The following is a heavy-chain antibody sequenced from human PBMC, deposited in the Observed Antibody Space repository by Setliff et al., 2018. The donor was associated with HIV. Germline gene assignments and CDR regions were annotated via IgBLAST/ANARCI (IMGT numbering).Heavy chain of an antibody. CDR2: INQDGSEK. J-gene: IGHJ5*02. Sequence: GGSLRLSCATSRFSFSTFWMSWLRQAPGKGLEWVANINQDGSEKYSVDPVKGRFTISRDNAKNSLYLQMNSLRAEDTAVYYCARDSLWFGGNWFDPWGQGTLVTVSS. V-gene: IGHV3-7*03. CDR1: RFSFSTFW. D-gene: IGHD3-10*01. CDR3: ARDSLWFGGNWFDP.